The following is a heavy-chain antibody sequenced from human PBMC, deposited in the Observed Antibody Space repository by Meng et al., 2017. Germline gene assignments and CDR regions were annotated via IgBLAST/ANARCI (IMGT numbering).Heavy chain of an antibody. CDR2: INTHTGNP. J-gene: IGHJ4*02. D-gene: IGHD1-26*01. Sequence: QMELVNSGAELKKPGPSVKVSCKASGYTFTSYAMNWVRQAPGQGLEWMGWINTHTGNPTYAQGFTGRFVFSLDTSVSTAYLQISSLKAEDTAVYYCAREGSVDFDYWGQGTLVTVSS. V-gene: IGHV7-4-1*02. CDR1: GYTFTSYA. CDR3: AREGSVDFDY.